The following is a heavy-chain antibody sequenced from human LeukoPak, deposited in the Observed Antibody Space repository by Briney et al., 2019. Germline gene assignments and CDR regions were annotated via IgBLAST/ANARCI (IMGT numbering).Heavy chain of an antibody. Sequence: ASVKVSCKASGGTFSSHAISWVRQAPGQGLEWMGRIIPIFGTANYAQKFQGRVTITADKSTDTAYMELSSLRYDDTAAYYCARSYSNYDYYYYYMDVWGKGTTVTVSS. V-gene: IGHV1-69*06. CDR3: ARSYSNYDYYYYYMDV. CDR1: GGTFSSHA. J-gene: IGHJ6*03. D-gene: IGHD4-11*01. CDR2: IIPIFGTA.